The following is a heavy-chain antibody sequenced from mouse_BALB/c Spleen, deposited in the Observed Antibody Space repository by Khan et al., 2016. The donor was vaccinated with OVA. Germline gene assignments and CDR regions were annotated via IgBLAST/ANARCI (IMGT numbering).Heavy chain of an antibody. J-gene: IGHJ4*01. Sequence: EVELVESGGGLVKPGGSLKLSCAASGFTFSSYTMSWVRQTPEKRLEWVAIISTGGSYTFHSDSVKGRFTISRDNAKNTLYLQMSSLKSEDTAMYYFAGGCDEGYYYPMDYWGQGITVTVSS. CDR1: GFTFSSYT. CDR3: AGGCDEGYYYPMDY. V-gene: IGHV5-6-4*01. CDR2: ISTGGSYT.